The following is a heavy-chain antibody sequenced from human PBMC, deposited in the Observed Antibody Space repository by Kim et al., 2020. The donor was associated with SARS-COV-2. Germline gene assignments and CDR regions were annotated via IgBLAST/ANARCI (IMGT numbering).Heavy chain of an antibody. D-gene: IGHD2-8*01. CDR2: ISSSSDTL. CDR1: GFTFNTFD. Sequence: GGSLRLSCAASGFTFNTFDMNWVRQAPGKGLEWVSNISSSSDTLYYADSVKGRFTISRDKAKKSLFLQMKSLSAEDTAVYYCARRSLIMGGAMGVWGQGTTVTVSS. CDR3: ARRSLIMGGAMGV. J-gene: IGHJ6*02. V-gene: IGHV3-48*03.